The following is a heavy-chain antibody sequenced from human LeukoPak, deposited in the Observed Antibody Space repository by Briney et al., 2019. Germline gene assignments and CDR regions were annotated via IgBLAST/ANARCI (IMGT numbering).Heavy chain of an antibody. Sequence: GGSLRLSCGASGFTFSRYAMSWVRQAPGKGLQWVSQIDGSGGAIYYADSVRGRFTIPRDNSKNTLSLEMNSLRAEDTAVYYCAKGGFGRPFDYWGQGTLVTVSS. V-gene: IGHV3-23*01. CDR2: IDGSGGAI. J-gene: IGHJ4*02. CDR3: AKGGFGRPFDY. D-gene: IGHD3-10*01. CDR1: GFTFSRYA.